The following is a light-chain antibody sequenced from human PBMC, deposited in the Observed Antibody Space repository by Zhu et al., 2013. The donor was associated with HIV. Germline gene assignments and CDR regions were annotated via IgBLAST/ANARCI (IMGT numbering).Light chain of an antibody. J-gene: IGKJ1*01. V-gene: IGKV1-39*01. Sequence: DIQMTQSPSSLSASVGDRVTITCRASQSISSYLNWYQQKPGKAPKLLIYAAFSLQSGVPSRFSGSGSGTEFTLTISSLQPDDFATYYCQQYNDYPWTFGRGTEVEIK. CDR2: AAF. CDR3: QQYNDYPWT. CDR1: QSISSY.